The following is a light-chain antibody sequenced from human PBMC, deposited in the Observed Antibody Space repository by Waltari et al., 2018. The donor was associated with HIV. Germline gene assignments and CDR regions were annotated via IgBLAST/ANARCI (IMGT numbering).Light chain of an antibody. CDR2: DVS. CDR1: SSDVGGYNY. CDR3: SSYTSSNTLPYV. J-gene: IGLJ1*01. V-gene: IGLV2-14*03. Sequence: QSALTQPASVSGSPGQSITISCTGTSSDVGGYNYVSCYQQHQGKAPKLMIYDVSNRPSGVSTRFSGSKSGNTASLTISGLQAEDEADYYCSSYTSSNTLPYVFGTGTKVTVL.